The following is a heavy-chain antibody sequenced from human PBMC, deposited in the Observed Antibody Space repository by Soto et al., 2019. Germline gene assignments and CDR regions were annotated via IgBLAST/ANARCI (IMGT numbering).Heavy chain of an antibody. CDR3: ASIAAPGTTHFDF. D-gene: IGHD6-13*01. J-gene: IGHJ4*02. V-gene: IGHV4-39*01. CDR2: IYYSGNT. Sequence: PDTRSLTCTVSRGSLGRSGYYWGWIRQSPGKGLEWIGNIYYSGNTFYNPSLKSRVTISVDTSKNQFYLHLSSVTAADTAIFYCASIAAPGTTHFDFWGQGTLVTVSS. CDR1: RGSLGRSGYY.